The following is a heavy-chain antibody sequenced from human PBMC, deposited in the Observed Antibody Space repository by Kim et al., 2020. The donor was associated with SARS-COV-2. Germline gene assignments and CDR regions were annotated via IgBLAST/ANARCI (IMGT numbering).Heavy chain of an antibody. J-gene: IGHJ5*02. CDR2: IKQDGSEK. D-gene: IGHD2-15*01. CDR1: GFTFSSYW. CDR3: AAQVIAATPVLSWFDP. V-gene: IGHV3-7*01. Sequence: GGSLRLSCAASGFTFSSYWMSWVRQAPGKGLEWVANIKQDGSEKYYVDSVKGRFTISRDNAKNSLYLQMNSLRAEDTAVYYCAAQVIAATPVLSWFDPWGAGAPVTVSS.